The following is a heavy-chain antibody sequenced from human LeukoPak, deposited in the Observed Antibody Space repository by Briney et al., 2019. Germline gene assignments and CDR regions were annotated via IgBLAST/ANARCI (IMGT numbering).Heavy chain of an antibody. CDR3: ARTAYASGWFDP. J-gene: IGHJ5*02. V-gene: IGHV4-39*07. CDR1: GGSISSSSYY. CDR2: IYYSGST. D-gene: IGHD3-10*01. Sequence: SETLSLTCTVSGGSISSSSYYWGWIRQPPGKGLEWIGSIYYSGSTYYNPSLKSRVTISVDTSKNQFSLKLSSVTAADTAVYYCARTAYASGWFDPWGQGTLVTVSS.